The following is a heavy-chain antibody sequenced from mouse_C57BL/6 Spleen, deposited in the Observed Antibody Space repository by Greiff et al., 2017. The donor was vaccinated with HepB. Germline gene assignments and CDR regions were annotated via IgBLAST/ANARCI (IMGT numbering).Heavy chain of an antibody. CDR3: ATPYDDDRDYYAMDY. J-gene: IGHJ4*01. CDR2: ISGGGGNT. Sequence: EVMLVESGGGLVKPGGSLKLSCAASGFTFSSYTMSWVRQTPEKRLEWVATISGGGGNTYYPDSVKGRFTISRDNAKNTLYLQMSSLRSEDTALYYCATPYDDDRDYYAMDYWGQGTSVTVSS. CDR1: GFTFSSYT. V-gene: IGHV5-9*01. D-gene: IGHD2-4*01.